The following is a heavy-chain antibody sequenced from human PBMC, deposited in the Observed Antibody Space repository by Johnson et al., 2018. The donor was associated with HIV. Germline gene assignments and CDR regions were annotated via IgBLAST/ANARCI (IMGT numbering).Heavy chain of an antibody. V-gene: IGHV3-33*08. D-gene: IGHD1-1*01. J-gene: IGHJ3*02. CDR3: ATSTASDAFDI. CDR1: GFTFSSYG. Sequence: QVQLVESGGGLVKPGGSLRLSCAASGFTFSSYGMHWVRQAPGKGLDWVAFIWYDGSKTYYGDSVKGLFTISRDNSKNTLYLQMNSLRAEDTAVYYCATSTASDAFDIWGQGTMVTVSS. CDR2: IWYDGSKT.